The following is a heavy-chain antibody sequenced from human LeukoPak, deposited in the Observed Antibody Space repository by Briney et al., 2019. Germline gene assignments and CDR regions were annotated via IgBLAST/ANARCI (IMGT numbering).Heavy chain of an antibody. V-gene: IGHV3-30*18. Sequence: PGGSLRLSCAASGFTFSNYGMHWVRQAPGKGLEWVAVISYDGSNKYYADSVKGRFTISRDNSKNTLYLQMNSLRGGDTAVYYCAKVVNRQWLVGNWFDPWGQGTLVTVSS. J-gene: IGHJ5*02. D-gene: IGHD6-19*01. CDR1: GFTFSNYG. CDR2: ISYDGSNK. CDR3: AKVVNRQWLVGNWFDP.